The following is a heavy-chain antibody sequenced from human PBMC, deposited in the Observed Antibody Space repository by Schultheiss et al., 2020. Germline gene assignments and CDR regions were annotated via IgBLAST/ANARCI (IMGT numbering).Heavy chain of an antibody. V-gene: IGHV3-23*01. J-gene: IGHJ6*02. CDR2: ISGGGSST. D-gene: IGHD2/OR15-2a*01. Sequence: GGSLRLSCTASGFTFSNYAMNWVRQAPGKGLEWVSAISGGGSSTYYADSVKGRFTISRDNSKNTLYLQMNSLRAEDTAVYYCAKYYSSYHNYFALDVWGQGTTVTVSS. CDR3: AKYYSSYHNYFALDV. CDR1: GFTFSNYA.